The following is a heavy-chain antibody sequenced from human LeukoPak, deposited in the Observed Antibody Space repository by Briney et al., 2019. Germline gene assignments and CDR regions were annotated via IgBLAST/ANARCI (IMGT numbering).Heavy chain of an antibody. Sequence: ASVKVSCKASGGTFSSYAISWVRQAPGQGLEWMGGIIPIFGTANYAQKFQGRVTITADKSTSTAYMELSSLRSEDTAVYYCARVPYLGQYGMDVWGKGTTVTVSS. CDR1: GGTFSSYA. CDR3: ARVPYLGQYGMDV. J-gene: IGHJ6*04. V-gene: IGHV1-69*06. D-gene: IGHD2-21*01. CDR2: IIPIFGTA.